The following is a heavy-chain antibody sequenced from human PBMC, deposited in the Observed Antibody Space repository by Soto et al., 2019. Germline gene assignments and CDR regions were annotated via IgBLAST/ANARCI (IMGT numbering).Heavy chain of an antibody. Sequence: SETRSLTGTVSGSCISNGGYYWNWVRRHPGKGLAWIGYIHYSGSTWYNPSLETRVTISVDTSKNQFSLKLRSVTAADTAVYYCARVRGSGSYAASYFVSLGPGALDTVSS. J-gene: IGHJ4*01. CDR2: IHYSGST. CDR3: ARVRGSGSYAASYFVS. D-gene: IGHD3-10*01. V-gene: IGHV4-31*03. CDR1: GSCISNGGYY.